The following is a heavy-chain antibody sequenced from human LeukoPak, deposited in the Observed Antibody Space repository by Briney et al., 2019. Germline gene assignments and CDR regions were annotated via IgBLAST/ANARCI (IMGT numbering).Heavy chain of an antibody. CDR3: ARFPFLAAAVPDY. J-gene: IGHJ4*02. V-gene: IGHV4-39*06. D-gene: IGHD6-13*01. CDR1: GGSISNNLYY. CDR2: LYYSGST. Sequence: PSETLSLTCTVAGGSISNNLYYWGWVRQPPGKGLEWIGSLYYSGSTYYNASLKGRVTISIDKAKNQFALKLSSVTAADTAVYYCARFPFLAAAVPDYWGQGTLVTVSS.